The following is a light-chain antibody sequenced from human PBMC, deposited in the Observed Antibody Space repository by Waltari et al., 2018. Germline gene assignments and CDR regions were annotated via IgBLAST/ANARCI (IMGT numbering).Light chain of an antibody. CDR1: KSVSSH. CDR2: GAS. V-gene: IGKV3-15*01. CDR3: QQYNNWPPLT. J-gene: IGKJ4*01. Sequence: EIVLTQSPATLSVSPGERATLSCRASKSVSSHLAWYQQKPGQAPRLLIYGASTRATGIPARFSGSGSGTEFTLTISSMQSEDFAVYYCQQYNNWPPLTFGGGTKVEIK.